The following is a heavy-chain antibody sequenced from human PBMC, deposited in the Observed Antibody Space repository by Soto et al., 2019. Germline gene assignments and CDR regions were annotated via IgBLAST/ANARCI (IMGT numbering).Heavy chain of an antibody. CDR3: ARGDGGGSSPYNWFDP. Sequence: SVKVSCKASGGTFSSYAISWVRQAPGQGLEWMGGIIPIFGTANYAQKFQGRVTITADESTSTAYMELSSLRSEDTAVYYCARGDGGGSSPYNWFDPWGQGTLVTVSS. V-gene: IGHV1-69*13. D-gene: IGHD2-15*01. J-gene: IGHJ5*02. CDR1: GGTFSSYA. CDR2: IIPIFGTA.